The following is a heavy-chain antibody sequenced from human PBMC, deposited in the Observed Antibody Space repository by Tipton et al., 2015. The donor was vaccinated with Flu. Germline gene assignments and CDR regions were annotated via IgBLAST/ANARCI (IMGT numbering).Heavy chain of an antibody. CDR1: RGSINSYY. V-gene: IGHV4-59*08. Sequence: TLSLTCTVSRGSINSYYWSWIRQPPGKGLEWIGYLHYSGSTNYNPSLKSRVTISVDTSKSQFSLKLRSVTAADTAVYYCARLSYYDVDLKNFYFDYWGQGALVTVSS. D-gene: IGHD3-10*02. CDR3: ARLSYYDVDLKNFYFDY. J-gene: IGHJ4*02. CDR2: LHYSGST.